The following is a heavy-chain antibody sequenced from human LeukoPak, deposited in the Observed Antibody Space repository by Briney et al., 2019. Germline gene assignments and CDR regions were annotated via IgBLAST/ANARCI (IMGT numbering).Heavy chain of an antibody. CDR2: IYYTGST. Sequence: PSETLSLTCTVSGGSINSYYWSWIRQPPGKGLEWLGYIYYTGSTNYNPSLKSRVTISVDTSKNQFSLKLSSVTAADTAVYYCARSLYYDSSGPYGMDVWGQGTTVTVSS. J-gene: IGHJ6*02. V-gene: IGHV4-59*08. D-gene: IGHD3-22*01. CDR3: ARSLYYDSSGPYGMDV. CDR1: GGSINSYY.